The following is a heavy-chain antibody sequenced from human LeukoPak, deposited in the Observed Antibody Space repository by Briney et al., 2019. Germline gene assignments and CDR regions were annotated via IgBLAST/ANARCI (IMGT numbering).Heavy chain of an antibody. CDR2: IKQDGSEK. CDR1: GFTFSSYW. CDR3: ARDSLTMIVGRQKRGLDY. Sequence: GGSLRLSCAASGFTFSSYWVSWVRQAPGKGLEWVANIKQDGSEKYYVDSVKGRFTISRDNAKNSLYLQMNSLRAEDTAVYYCARDSLTMIVGRQKRGLDYWGQGTLVTVSS. D-gene: IGHD3-22*01. V-gene: IGHV3-7*01. J-gene: IGHJ4*02.